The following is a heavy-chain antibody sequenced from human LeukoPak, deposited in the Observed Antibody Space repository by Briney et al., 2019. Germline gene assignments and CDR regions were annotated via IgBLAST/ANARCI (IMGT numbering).Heavy chain of an antibody. V-gene: IGHV3-48*01. CDR1: GFTFSSYA. CDR2: ISSSSSTI. Sequence: GGSLRLSCAASGFTFSSYAMSWVRQAPGKGLEWVSAISSSSSTIYYADSVKGRFTISRDNAKNSLYLQMNSLRAEDTAVYYCARDRWGTIHQVYWGQGTLVTVSS. CDR3: ARDRWGTIHQVY. J-gene: IGHJ4*02. D-gene: IGHD3-16*01.